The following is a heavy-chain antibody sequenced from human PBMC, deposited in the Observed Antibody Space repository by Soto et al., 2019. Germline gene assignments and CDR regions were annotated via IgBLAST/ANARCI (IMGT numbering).Heavy chain of an antibody. D-gene: IGHD3-3*01. CDR1: GGSFSGYY. CDR3: ARGSITIFGVVIITFSNWFDP. Sequence: QVQLQQWGAGLLKPSETLSLTCAVYGGSFSGYYWSWIRQPPGKGLEWLGEINHSGSTNYNPSLKSRVTISVDTSKTQFSLKLSSVTAADTAVYYCARGSITIFGVVIITFSNWFDPWGQGTLVTVSS. V-gene: IGHV4-34*01. J-gene: IGHJ5*02. CDR2: INHSGST.